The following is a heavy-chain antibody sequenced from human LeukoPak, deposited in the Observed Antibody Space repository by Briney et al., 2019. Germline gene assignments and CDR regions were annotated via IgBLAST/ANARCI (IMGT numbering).Heavy chain of an antibody. CDR1: GGSFSGYY. CDR3: ARVMGDY. V-gene: IGHV4-34*01. Sequence: SETLSLTCVVYGGSFSGYYWSWIRQPPGKGLEWIGEINHSGSTNYNPSLKSRVTISVDTSKNQFSLKLSSVTAADTAVYYCARVMGDYWGQGTLVTVSS. D-gene: IGHD3-10*01. J-gene: IGHJ4*02. CDR2: INHSGST.